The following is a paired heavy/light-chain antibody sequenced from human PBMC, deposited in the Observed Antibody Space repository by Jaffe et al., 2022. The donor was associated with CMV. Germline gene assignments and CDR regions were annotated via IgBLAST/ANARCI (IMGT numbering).Light chain of an antibody. V-gene: IGLV3-9*01. CDR2: RSK. Sequence: SYELTQPVSVSVALGQTARLTCGGDNIGTKNVHWYQQKPGQAPLLVIQRSKNRPSAIPERFSGSNSGDTATLTITGAQAGDEADYHCQAWDSDTSIFGGGTKLTVL. CDR3: QAWDSDTSI. J-gene: IGLJ2*01. CDR1: NIGTKN.
Heavy chain of an antibody. CDR2: ITQSGSA. J-gene: IGHJ4*02. Sequence: QVHLQQWGAGLLKPSETLSVTCALYGTSFSVYQWSWIRQAPGRGLEWIGQITQSGSATYNPSFKSRVTMSVDTSKKQFSLNLSSVIAADTAVYYCARGLTRRSPFDSWGQGTLVIVSS. CDR3: ARGLTRRSPFDS. D-gene: IGHD2-2*01. CDR1: GTSFSVYQ. V-gene: IGHV4-34*01.